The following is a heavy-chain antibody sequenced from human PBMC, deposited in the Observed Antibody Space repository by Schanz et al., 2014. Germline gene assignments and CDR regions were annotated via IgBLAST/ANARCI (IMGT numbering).Heavy chain of an antibody. CDR3: ARLYCSTPGCYVSPNGFAKDY. D-gene: IGHD2-2*01. V-gene: IGHV4-34*01. J-gene: IGHJ4*02. CDR1: GGSFSGYY. CDR2: INQSGDT. Sequence: QVQLQQWGAGLLKPSETLSLTCAVSGGSFSGYYWSWIRQPPDTGLEWIGEINQSGDTNYNPSLKSRAPISFDTSNTQFSLKLRSVTAADTAVYYCARLYCSTPGCYVSPNGFAKDYWGQGTLVTVSS.